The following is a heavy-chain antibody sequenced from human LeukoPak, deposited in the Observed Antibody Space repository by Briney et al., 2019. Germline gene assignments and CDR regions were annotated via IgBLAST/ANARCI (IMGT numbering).Heavy chain of an antibody. J-gene: IGHJ4*02. V-gene: IGHV1-69*01. CDR3: ARDSRTYYYGSGSYYKVGRLDF. D-gene: IGHD3-10*01. CDR2: FIPVFDRS. CDR1: GESISSYQ. Sequence: GSSVKVSCKSSGESISSYQITWVRQAPGQGLEWMGGFIPVFDRSTYAQKFQGRVTMTADESTSTAYMELSSLTSEDTAVYYCARDSRTYYYGSGSYYKVGRLDFWGQGTLVTVSS.